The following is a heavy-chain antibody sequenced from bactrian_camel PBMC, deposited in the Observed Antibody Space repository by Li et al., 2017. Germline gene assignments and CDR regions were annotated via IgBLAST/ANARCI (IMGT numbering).Heavy chain of an antibody. J-gene: IGHJ4*01. CDR3: ALDRLCVELLRGRAEY. Sequence: DVQLVESGGGLVQSGGSLRLSCVASGFAISEHGMSWVRRPPGKDLEYVATINTVGRTHYRESVEGRFTISRDNAKNTVYLQMNSLKPEDTAMYYCALDRLCVELLRGRAEYWGQGTQVTVS. CDR1: GFAISEHG. CDR2: INTVGRT. D-gene: IGHD7*01. V-gene: IGHV3S40*01.